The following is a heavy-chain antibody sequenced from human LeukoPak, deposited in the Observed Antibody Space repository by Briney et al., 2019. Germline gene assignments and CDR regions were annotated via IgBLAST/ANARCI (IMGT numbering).Heavy chain of an antibody. V-gene: IGHV3-48*01. CDR2: ISASSTII. Sequence: GGSLRLSCVGSGFTFSCNSMNWVRQAPGRGLEWVSHISASSTIIHYADSVKGRVTISRDNAKKSVFLQMNRLRVEDTALYYCTTSRHSSSWSYNDYWGQGILVTVS. CDR3: TTSRHSSSWSYNDY. J-gene: IGHJ4*02. D-gene: IGHD6-13*01. CDR1: GFTFSCNS.